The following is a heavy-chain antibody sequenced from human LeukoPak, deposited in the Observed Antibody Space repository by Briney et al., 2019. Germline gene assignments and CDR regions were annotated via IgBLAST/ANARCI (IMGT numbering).Heavy chain of an antibody. Sequence: SETLSLICTLSGGSITRSGYYWGWIRQPPGKGLERIGNIYYSGTTYYNPSLKSRVTISVDTSKNQFSLKLSSVTAADTAVYYCASQYNLLVVAATPYYFDYWGQGTLVTVSS. CDR2: IYYSGTT. V-gene: IGHV4-39*01. CDR1: GGSITRSGYY. J-gene: IGHJ4*02. CDR3: ASQYNLLVVAATPYYFDY. D-gene: IGHD2-15*01.